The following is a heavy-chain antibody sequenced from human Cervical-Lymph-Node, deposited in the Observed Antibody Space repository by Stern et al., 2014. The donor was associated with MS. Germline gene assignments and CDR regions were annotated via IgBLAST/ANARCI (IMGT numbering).Heavy chain of an antibody. Sequence: VNLVESGRGLVQPGRSLRLSCVASGFTFSNSAMHLVRLAQPTGLERVAFVSYDGTQRNSTDSVKARFTISRDNSKNTLYVHMNSLRDEDTAVYFCARGGRGVGLEYWGQGALVTVSS. CDR2: VSYDGTQR. CDR1: GFTFSNSA. V-gene: IGHV3-30-3*01. CDR3: ARGGRGVGLEY. D-gene: IGHD3-10*01. J-gene: IGHJ4*02.